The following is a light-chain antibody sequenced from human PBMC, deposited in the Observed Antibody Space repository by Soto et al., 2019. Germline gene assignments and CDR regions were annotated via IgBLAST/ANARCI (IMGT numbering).Light chain of an antibody. J-gene: IGLJ2*01. CDR2: RSD. CDR1: SSNIGSNH. V-gene: IGLV1-44*01. CDR3: AAWDDSRYGVV. Sequence: QPVLTQSPSASGTPGQRVIIACSGSSSNIGSNHVNWYRHLPGAAPKLLIFRSDQRPSGVPDRFSGSKSGTTASLAISGLQSGDEAAYYCAAWDDSRYGVVFGGGTKLTVL.